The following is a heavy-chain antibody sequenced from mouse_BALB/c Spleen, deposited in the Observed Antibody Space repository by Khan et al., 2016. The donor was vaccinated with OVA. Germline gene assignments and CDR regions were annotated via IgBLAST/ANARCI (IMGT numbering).Heavy chain of an antibody. CDR3: TRPPITTVVATSYWFFDV. CDR1: GFSFSSYS. Sequence: EVQLLETGGDLVKPGGSLKLSCAASGFSFSSYSMSWVRQTPDKRLEWVATISSGGDYTYYPDIVKGRFTISRDNAKNTLYLQMSSLRSEDTAMYYCTRPPITTVVATSYWFFDVWGAGTTVTVSS. V-gene: IGHV5-6*01. D-gene: IGHD1-1*01. J-gene: IGHJ1*01. CDR2: ISSGGDYT.